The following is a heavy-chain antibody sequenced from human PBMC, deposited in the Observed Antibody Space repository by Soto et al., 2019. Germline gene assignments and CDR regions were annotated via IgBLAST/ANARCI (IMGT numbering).Heavy chain of an antibody. J-gene: IGHJ4*02. V-gene: IGHV1-69*13. CDR3: AKSAPMDAGDKYYYDL. D-gene: IGHD4-17*01. CDR1: GGTFSTFG. CDR2: IIPFFGTA. Sequence: SVKVSCKASGGTFSTFGISWVRQAPGQGLEWMGGIIPFFGTARYSQKFEDRITITADESTNTVYMDLRSLTSEDTAIYYCAKSAPMDAGDKYYYDLWGQGALVTVSS.